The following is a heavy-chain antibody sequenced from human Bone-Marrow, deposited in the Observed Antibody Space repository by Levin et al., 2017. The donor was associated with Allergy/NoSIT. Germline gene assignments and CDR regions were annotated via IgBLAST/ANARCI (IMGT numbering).Heavy chain of an antibody. CDR2: IRSKAYGGTT. CDR3: TRVVTAIAYYYYYGMDV. V-gene: IGHV3-49*04. CDR1: GFTFGDYA. Sequence: SGGSLRLSCTASGFTFGDYAMSWVRQAPGKGLEWVGFIRSKAYGGTTEYAASVKGRFTISRDDSKSIAYLQMNSLKTEDTAVYYCTRVVTAIAYYYYYGMDVWGQGTTVTVSS. J-gene: IGHJ6*02. D-gene: IGHD2-21*02.